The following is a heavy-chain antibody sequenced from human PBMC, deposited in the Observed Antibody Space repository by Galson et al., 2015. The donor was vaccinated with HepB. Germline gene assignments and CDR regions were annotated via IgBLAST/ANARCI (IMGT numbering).Heavy chain of an antibody. Sequence: SVKVSCKASGYTFTSYGISWVRQAPGQGLEWMGWISAYNGNTNYAQKLQGRVTMTTDISTSTAYMELRSLRSDDTAVYYCARQDSSGWYSSLGYWGQGTLVTVSS. CDR2: ISAYNGNT. CDR1: GYTFTSYG. D-gene: IGHD6-19*01. V-gene: IGHV1-18*01. J-gene: IGHJ4*02. CDR3: ARQDSSGWYSSLGY.